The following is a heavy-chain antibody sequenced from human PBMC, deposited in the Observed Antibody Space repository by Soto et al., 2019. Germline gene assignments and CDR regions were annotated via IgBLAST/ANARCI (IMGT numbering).Heavy chain of an antibody. J-gene: IGHJ6*03. CDR1: GGSFSGYY. D-gene: IGHD3-3*01. CDR2: INHSGST. Sequence: QVQLQQWGAGLLKPSETLSLTCAVYGGSFSGYYWSWIRQPPGKGLEWIGEINHSGSTNYNPSLKSRVTISVDTSKNQFSLKLRSVTAADTAVYYCARGRGGRRSVYCSYYMDFWGKGTTVTVSS. V-gene: IGHV4-34*01. CDR3: ARGRGGRRSVYCSYYMDF.